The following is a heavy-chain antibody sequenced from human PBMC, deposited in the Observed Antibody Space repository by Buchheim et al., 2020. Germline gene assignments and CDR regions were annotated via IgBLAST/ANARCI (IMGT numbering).Heavy chain of an antibody. CDR1: GFTVTSKY. CDR3: AKDDVIGSSWYGEYFQH. V-gene: IGHV3-30*18. D-gene: IGHD6-13*01. Sequence: VQLVESGGGLVQPGGSLRLSCAASGFTVTSKYMGWVRQAPGKGLEWVAVISYDGSNKYYADSVKGRFTISRDNSKNKLYLQMNSLRAEDTAVYYCAKDDVIGSSWYGEYFQHWGQGTL. J-gene: IGHJ1*01. CDR2: ISYDGSNK.